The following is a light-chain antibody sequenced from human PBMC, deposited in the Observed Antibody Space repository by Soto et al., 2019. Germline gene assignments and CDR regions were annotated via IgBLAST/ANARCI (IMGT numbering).Light chain of an antibody. CDR3: SSYTCSSSVV. J-gene: IGLJ2*01. Sequence: QSALTQPASVSGSPGQSITISCTGTSSDVGDYNYVSWYQQHPGKAPKLMIYDVSNRPSGVSNRFSGSKSGNTASLTISGLQAEDEADYYCSSYTCSSSVVFGGGTELTVL. CDR1: SSDVGDYNY. CDR2: DVS. V-gene: IGLV2-14*01.